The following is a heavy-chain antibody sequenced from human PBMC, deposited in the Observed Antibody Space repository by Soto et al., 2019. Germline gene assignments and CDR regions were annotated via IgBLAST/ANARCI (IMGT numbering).Heavy chain of an antibody. CDR1: GFTFSSYG. V-gene: IGHV3-33*06. CDR3: AKDQLGGWDYYYYYDGMDV. Sequence: QVQLVESGGGVVQPGKSLRLSCAASGFTFSSYGMHWVRQAPGKGLELVEVIWYDGSNKYYADSVKGRFTISRDNSKNTLYLQMNSLRAEDTAVYYCAKDQLGGWDYYYYYDGMDVWCQGTTVTVSS. D-gene: IGHD6-19*01. J-gene: IGHJ6*02. CDR2: IWYDGSNK.